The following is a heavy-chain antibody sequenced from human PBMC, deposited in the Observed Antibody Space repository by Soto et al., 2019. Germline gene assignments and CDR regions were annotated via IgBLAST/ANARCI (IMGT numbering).Heavy chain of an antibody. D-gene: IGHD5-18*01. CDR2: IIPIFGTA. J-gene: IGHJ4*02. V-gene: IGHV1-69*12. Sequence: QVQLVQSGAEVKKPGSSVKVSCKASGGTFSSYAISWVRQAPGQGLEWMGGIIPIFGTANYAQKFQGRVTITAEESTSTAYMELRSLRSEDTSVYYCARLLHGYSPVFDYWGQGTLGTVSS. CDR3: ARLLHGYSPVFDY. CDR1: GGTFSSYA.